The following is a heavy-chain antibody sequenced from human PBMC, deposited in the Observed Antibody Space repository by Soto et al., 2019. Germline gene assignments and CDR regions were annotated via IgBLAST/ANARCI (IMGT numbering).Heavy chain of an antibody. CDR1: GGSISSYY. Sequence: QVQLQESGPGLVKPSETLSLTCTVSGGSISSYYWSWIRQPPGKGLECIGYIYYSGSTNYNPSLKSRVTISVDTSKTQFSLKLTSGTAADTAVDYCARDSYGDSLDYWGQGTLVTVSS. D-gene: IGHD4-17*01. CDR2: IYYSGST. J-gene: IGHJ4*02. V-gene: IGHV4-59*01. CDR3: ARDSYGDSLDY.